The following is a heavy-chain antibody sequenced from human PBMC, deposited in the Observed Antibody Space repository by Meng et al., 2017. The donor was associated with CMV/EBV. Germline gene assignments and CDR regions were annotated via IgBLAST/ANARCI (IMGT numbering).Heavy chain of an antibody. D-gene: IGHD3-22*01. Sequence: SVKVSCKASGGTFSSYAISWVRQAPGQGPEWMGGIIPIFGTANYAQKFQGRVTITTDESTSTAYMELSSLRSEDTAVYYCAREIYYYDSSGYYWANGMDVWGQGTTVTVSS. J-gene: IGHJ6*02. CDR1: GGTFSSYA. CDR3: AREIYYYDSSGYYWANGMDV. V-gene: IGHV1-69*05. CDR2: IIPIFGTA.